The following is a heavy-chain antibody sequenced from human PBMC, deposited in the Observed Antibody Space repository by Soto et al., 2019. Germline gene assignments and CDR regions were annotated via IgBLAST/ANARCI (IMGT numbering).Heavy chain of an antibody. CDR3: AREKASTSLLTHYYYAMDV. CDR1: GYTFVNYY. Sequence: GASVKVSCKSSGYTFVNYYVHWVRQAPGQGLEWMGMINPSGGRTTYPQKFQGGVTMTRDTSTSTVYVELSSLRSDDTAVFYCAREKASTSLLTHYYYAMDVWGQGTTVTVSS. J-gene: IGHJ6*02. V-gene: IGHV1-46*01. CDR2: INPSGGRT.